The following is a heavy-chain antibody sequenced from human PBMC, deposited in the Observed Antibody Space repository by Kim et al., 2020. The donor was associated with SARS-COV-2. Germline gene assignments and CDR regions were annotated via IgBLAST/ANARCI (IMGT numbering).Heavy chain of an antibody. J-gene: IGHJ4*02. V-gene: IGHV4-31*03. Sequence: SETLSLTCTVSGGSISSGGYYWSWIRQHPGKGLEWIGYIYYSGSTYYNPSLKSRVTISVDTSKNQFSLKLSSVTAADTAVYYCAREPRGELSLDYWGQGTLVTVSS. CDR2: IYYSGST. D-gene: IGHD1-26*01. CDR1: GGSISSGGYY. CDR3: AREPRGELSLDY.